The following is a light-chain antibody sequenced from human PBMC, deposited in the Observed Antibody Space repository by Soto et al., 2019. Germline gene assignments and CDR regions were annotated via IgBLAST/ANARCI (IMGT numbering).Light chain of an antibody. CDR3: SSYTSGSTLYV. CDR2: KAS. J-gene: IGLJ1*01. CDR1: SSDGGGYDY. Sequence: QSVLTQPASVSGSPGQSITISCTGTSSDGGGYDYVSWYQQHPGKAPRLMIYKASNRPSGVSHRFSGSRSGNTASLTISGLQAEDEADYYCSSYTSGSTLYVFGTGTKV. V-gene: IGLV2-14*01.